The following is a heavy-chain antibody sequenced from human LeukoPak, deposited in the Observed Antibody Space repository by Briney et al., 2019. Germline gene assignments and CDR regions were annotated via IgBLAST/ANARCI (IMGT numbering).Heavy chain of an antibody. CDR3: ARVAYSSVGVCLNYDH. CDR2: INANTGST. D-gene: IGHD2-15*01. V-gene: IGHV1-2*02. CDR1: GYTFTGHY. J-gene: IGHJ4*02. Sequence: ASVKVSCKASGYTFTGHYVHWVRQAPGQGLEWMGWINANTGSTKYAQKLQGRVSMTRDTSISTAFLELGSLTSDDTAVYYCARVAYSSVGVCLNYDHWGQGALVTVSS.